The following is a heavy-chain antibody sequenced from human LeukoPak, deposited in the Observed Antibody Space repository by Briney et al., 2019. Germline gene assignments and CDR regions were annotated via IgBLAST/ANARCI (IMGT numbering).Heavy chain of an antibody. D-gene: IGHD6-13*01. CDR2: ISSSGSYI. Sequence: PGGSLRLSCAASEFTFSSYNMNWVRQAPGKGLEWVSSISSSGSYIYYADSVKGRFTISRDNAKNSLYLQMNSLRAEDTAVYYCARVVAAAATDYWGQGTLVTVSS. V-gene: IGHV3-21*01. CDR1: EFTFSSYN. CDR3: ARVVAAAATDY. J-gene: IGHJ4*02.